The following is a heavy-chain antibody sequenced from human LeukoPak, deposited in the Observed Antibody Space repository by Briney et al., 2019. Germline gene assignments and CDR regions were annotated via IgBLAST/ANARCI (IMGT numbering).Heavy chain of an antibody. CDR1: GYTFTSYY. V-gene: IGHV1-46*01. CDR2: INPSGGST. CDR3: ASSGYSYGYGDY. D-gene: IGHD5-18*01. J-gene: IGHJ4*02. Sequence: ASVKVSCKASGYTFTSYYMHWVRQAPGQGLEWMGIINPSGGSTSYAQKFQGRVTMTRDTSTSTVYMELSSLRSEDTAVYYCASSGYSYGYGDYWGQGTLVTVSS.